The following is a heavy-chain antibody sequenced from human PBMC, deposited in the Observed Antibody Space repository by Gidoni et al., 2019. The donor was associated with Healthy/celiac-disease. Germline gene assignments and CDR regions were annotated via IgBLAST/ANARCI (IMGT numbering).Heavy chain of an antibody. J-gene: IGHJ4*02. D-gene: IGHD6-6*01. V-gene: IGHV3-48*03. CDR1: GFTFRSYE. CDR2: ISSIGSTI. Sequence: EVQLVESGGGLVQPGGSLRLSCAASGFTFRSYEMNWVRQAPGKGLEWVSYISSIGSTIYYADSVKGRFTISRDNAKNSLYLQMNSLRAEDTAVYYCARDIGPYSSSPRLDYWGQGTLVTVSS. CDR3: ARDIGPYSSSPRLDY.